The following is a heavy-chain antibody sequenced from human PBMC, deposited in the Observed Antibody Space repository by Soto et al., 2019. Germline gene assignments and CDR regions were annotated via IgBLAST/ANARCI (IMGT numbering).Heavy chain of an antibody. Sequence: QVQLVQSGAEVKKPGSSVKVSCKASGGTFSSSALSWVRQAPGQGLEWMGDVNPIFGTPNYAQKFQGRVTITADKSTTTAYLEVSSLIFEDTAVYYCAGGEHAYGYSFHYWGQGSLFTVSS. D-gene: IGHD5-18*01. CDR1: GGTFSSSA. J-gene: IGHJ4*02. CDR3: AGGEHAYGYSFHY. CDR2: VNPIFGTP. V-gene: IGHV1-69*14.